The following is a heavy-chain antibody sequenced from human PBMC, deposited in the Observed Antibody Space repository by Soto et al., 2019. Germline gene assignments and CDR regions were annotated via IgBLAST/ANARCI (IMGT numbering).Heavy chain of an antibody. J-gene: IGHJ4*02. CDR2: IKSKTDGGTT. V-gene: IGHV3-15*07. CDR1: SVSNAW. CDR3: TTALSVCISTSCYGLGGEDY. D-gene: IGHD2-2*01. Sequence: SVSNAWMNWVRQAPGKGLEWVGRIKSKTDGGTTDYAAPVKGRFTISRDDSKNTLYLQMNSLKTEDTAVYYCTTALSVCISTSCYGLGGEDYWGQGTLVTVSS.